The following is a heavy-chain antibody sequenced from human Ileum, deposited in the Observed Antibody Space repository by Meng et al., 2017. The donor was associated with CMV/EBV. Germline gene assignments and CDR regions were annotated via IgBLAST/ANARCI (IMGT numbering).Heavy chain of an antibody. CDR3: AKGSQLRFLEWPRRDGEYFRH. V-gene: IGHV3-30*02. CDR2: IRDGGSER. Sequence: RMYGVRQARGKGVGWVAFIRDGGSERYNKESLRGRFTSSRDNSKNMVYLQMNNLRNEDTAVYYCAKGSQLRFLEWPRRDGEYFRHWGQGTLVTVSS. CDR1: R. D-gene: IGHD3-3*01. J-gene: IGHJ1*01.